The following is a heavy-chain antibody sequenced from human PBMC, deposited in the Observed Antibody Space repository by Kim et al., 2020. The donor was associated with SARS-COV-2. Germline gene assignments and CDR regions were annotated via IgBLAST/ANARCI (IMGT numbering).Heavy chain of an antibody. Sequence: PSLKSRVTISVDTSKNQFSLKLSSVTAADTAVYYCARGGSSGWFRTPPDYWGQGTLVTVSS. D-gene: IGHD6-19*01. CDR3: ARGGSSGWFRTPPDY. J-gene: IGHJ4*02. V-gene: IGHV4-34*01.